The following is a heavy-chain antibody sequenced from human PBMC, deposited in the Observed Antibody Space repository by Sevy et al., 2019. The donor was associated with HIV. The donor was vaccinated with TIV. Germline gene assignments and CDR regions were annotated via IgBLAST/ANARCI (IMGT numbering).Heavy chain of an antibody. CDR2: IRCDGSNK. Sequence: GGSLRLSCAASGFTFSSYGMHWVRQAPGKGLEWVAFIRCDGSNKYYADSVKGRFTISRDNSKNTLYLQMNSLRAEDTAVYYCAKNLRPGGNYYYGIDVWGQGTTVTVSS. D-gene: IGHD1-26*01. J-gene: IGHJ6*02. CDR1: GFTFSSYG. CDR3: AKNLRPGGNYYYGIDV. V-gene: IGHV3-30*02.